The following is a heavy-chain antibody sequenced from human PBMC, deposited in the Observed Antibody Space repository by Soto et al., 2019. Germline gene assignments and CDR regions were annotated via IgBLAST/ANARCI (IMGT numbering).Heavy chain of an antibody. D-gene: IGHD3-3*01. J-gene: IGHJ4*02. CDR2: ISAYNGNT. CDR3: AFSATYYDFWSGYSMFDY. V-gene: IGHV1-18*01. CDR1: GYTFTSYG. Sequence: QVQLVQSGAEVKKPGASVKVSCKASGYTFTSYGISWVRQAPGQGLEWMGWISAYNGNTNYAQKLQGRVTMTTDTSTSTAYMELRNLRSDDTAVYYCAFSATYYDFWSGYSMFDYWGQGTLVTVSS.